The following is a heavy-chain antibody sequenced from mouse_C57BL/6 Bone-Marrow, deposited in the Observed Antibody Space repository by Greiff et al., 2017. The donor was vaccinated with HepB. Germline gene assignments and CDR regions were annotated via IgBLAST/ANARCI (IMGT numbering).Heavy chain of an antibody. D-gene: IGHD1-2*01. CDR3: ARRGLRPVAGYAMDY. CDR1: GYTFTSYW. CDR2: IDPSDSYT. V-gene: IGHV1-59*01. J-gene: IGHJ4*01. Sequence: VKLQQPGAELVRPGTSVKLSCKASGYTFTSYWMHWVKQRPGQGLEWIGVIDPSDSYTNSNQKFKGKATLTVDTSSSTAYMQLSSLTSEDSAVYYCARRGLRPVAGYAMDYWGQGTSVTVSS.